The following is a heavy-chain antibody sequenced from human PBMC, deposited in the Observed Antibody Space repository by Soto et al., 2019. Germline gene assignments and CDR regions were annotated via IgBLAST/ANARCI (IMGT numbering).Heavy chain of an antibody. Sequence: GSLRLSCAASGFTFSSYAMSWVRQAPGMALEWIGEINHLGSINYNPSLKSRVTMSVDTSKNQFSLTLNSVTAADTATYYCARGGISHWAYFYYMDVWDRGTTVTVSS. CDR1: GFTFSSYA. CDR2: INHLGSI. CDR3: ARGGISHWAYFYYMDV. D-gene: IGHD2-21*01. J-gene: IGHJ6*03. V-gene: IGHV4-34*01.